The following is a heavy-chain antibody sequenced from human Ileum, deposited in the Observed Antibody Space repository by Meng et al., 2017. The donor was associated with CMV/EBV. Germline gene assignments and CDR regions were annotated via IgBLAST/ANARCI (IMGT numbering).Heavy chain of an antibody. CDR3: AREMTNQWFYY. D-gene: IGHD6-19*01. CDR2: VFFRGID. V-gene: IGHV4-39*07. J-gene: IGHJ4*02. CDR1: GYHIRHVSCA. Sequence: GTVLLTTSAPLALTCIASGYHIRHVSCAWSGLRQSHVKAPVSIESVFFRGIDDYHPSLKSRVTISLHATQNQFSLRLTSVTAADSAVYFWAREMTNQWFYYWGQGTLVTVSS.